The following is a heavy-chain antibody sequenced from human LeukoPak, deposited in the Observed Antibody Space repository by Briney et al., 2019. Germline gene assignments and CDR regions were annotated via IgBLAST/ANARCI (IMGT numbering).Heavy chain of an antibody. CDR2: FDPEDGET. CDR1: GYTLTELS. Sequence: ASVKVPCKVSGYTLTELSMHWVRQAPGKGLEWMGGFDPEDGETIYAQKFQGRVTMTEDTSTDTAYMELSSLRSEDTAVYYCATEGCSSTSCYGGFDYWGQGTLVTVSS. CDR3: ATEGCSSTSCYGGFDY. D-gene: IGHD2-2*01. V-gene: IGHV1-24*01. J-gene: IGHJ4*02.